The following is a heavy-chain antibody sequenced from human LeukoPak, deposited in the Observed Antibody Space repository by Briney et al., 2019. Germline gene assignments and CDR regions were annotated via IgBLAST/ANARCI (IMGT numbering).Heavy chain of an antibody. D-gene: IGHD1-1*01. Sequence: PGGSLRLSCAASGFTFSTYSMNWVRQAPGKGLEWVANIKDDGSDKYYVDSVKGRFSISKDNAKNALYLQMNSLRVEDTAVYYCARGGDGLERRLSDYWGQGTLVTVSS. V-gene: IGHV3-7*01. CDR1: GFTFSTYS. CDR2: IKDDGSDK. J-gene: IGHJ4*02. CDR3: ARGGDGLERRLSDY.